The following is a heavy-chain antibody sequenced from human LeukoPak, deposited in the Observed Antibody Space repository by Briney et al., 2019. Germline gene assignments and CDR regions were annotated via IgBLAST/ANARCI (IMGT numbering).Heavy chain of an antibody. Sequence: GASVKVSCKASGYTFTSYYMTWVRQAPGQGLEWMGWISAYNGNTNYAQKLQGRVTMTTDTSTSTAYMELRSLRSDDMAVYYCARASVAGTSHIYGMDVWGQGTTVTVSS. CDR3: ARASVAGTSHIYGMDV. CDR1: GYTFTSYY. V-gene: IGHV1-18*03. J-gene: IGHJ6*02. CDR2: ISAYNGNT. D-gene: IGHD6-19*01.